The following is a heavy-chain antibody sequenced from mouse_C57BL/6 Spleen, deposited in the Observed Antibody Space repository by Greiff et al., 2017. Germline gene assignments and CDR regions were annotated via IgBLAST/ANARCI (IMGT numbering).Heavy chain of an antibody. J-gene: IGHJ2*01. Sequence: QVQLQQPGAELVMPGASVKLSCKASGYTFTSYWMHWVQQSPGQGLEWIGEIDPSDSYTNYKQTFKGKSTLTVDNSSSTAYMQLSSLTSEDSAVYYCARDYSHYFDYWGQGTTLTVSS. CDR3: ARDYSHYFDY. V-gene: IGHV1-69*01. CDR2: IDPSDSYT. D-gene: IGHD2-13*01. CDR1: GYTFTSYW.